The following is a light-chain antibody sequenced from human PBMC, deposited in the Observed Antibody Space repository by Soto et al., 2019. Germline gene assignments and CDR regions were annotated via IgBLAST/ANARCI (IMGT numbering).Light chain of an antibody. CDR2: GES. Sequence: DIHTTQSPSSLSASVGERVTITCRPSQNIKTYLNWYQQKPGKAPQLLIYGESSLQSGVPSRFTGSGSGADFSLTINGLQPEDLATYYCQQSFSFPWTFGQGTKIEIK. V-gene: IGKV1-39*01. J-gene: IGKJ1*01. CDR1: QNIKTY. CDR3: QQSFSFPWT.